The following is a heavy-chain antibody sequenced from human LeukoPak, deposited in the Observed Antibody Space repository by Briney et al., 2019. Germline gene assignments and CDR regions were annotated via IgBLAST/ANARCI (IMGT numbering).Heavy chain of an antibody. CDR1: GFTFINYA. V-gene: IGHV3-23*01. CDR2: ISGGGST. Sequence: GGSLRLSCAASGFTFINYAMTWVRQAPGKGLEWVSAISGGGSTYYADSVKGRFTISRDNSKSTLYLQMNSLRAEDTAVYSCAKDRAVSGAESYFDYWGQGTLVTVSS. CDR3: AKDRAVSGAESYFDY. D-gene: IGHD6-19*01. J-gene: IGHJ4*02.